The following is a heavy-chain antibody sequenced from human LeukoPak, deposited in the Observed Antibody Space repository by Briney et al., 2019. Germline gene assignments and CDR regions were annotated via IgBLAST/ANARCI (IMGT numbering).Heavy chain of an antibody. CDR3: ATGNYYDSRGYYTFGH. V-gene: IGHV3-74*01. CDR2: INGDGSTT. J-gene: IGHJ4*02. Sequence: GGSLRLSCAASGFAFDKYWMHWFRQTPGKGLVWVSRINGDGSTTSYADSVKGGFTISRDNAKNTLYLQMSSLRAEDSAVYYCATGNYYDSRGYYTFGHWGQGTLVTVSS. D-gene: IGHD3-22*01. CDR1: GFAFDKYW.